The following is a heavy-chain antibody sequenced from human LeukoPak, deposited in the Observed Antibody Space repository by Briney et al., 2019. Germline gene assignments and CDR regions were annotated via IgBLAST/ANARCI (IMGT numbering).Heavy chain of an antibody. CDR2: IKQDGNDK. Sequence: GGSLRLSCAASGFIFSNNWMSWVRQAPGKGLEWVAHIKQDGNDKYYVDSVKGRFTISRDNAKNSLHLQMNSLRAEDTAVYYCARGGDYGSFDYWGLGTLVIVSS. V-gene: IGHV3-7*01. CDR3: ARGGDYGSFDY. J-gene: IGHJ4*02. D-gene: IGHD4-17*01. CDR1: GFIFSNNW.